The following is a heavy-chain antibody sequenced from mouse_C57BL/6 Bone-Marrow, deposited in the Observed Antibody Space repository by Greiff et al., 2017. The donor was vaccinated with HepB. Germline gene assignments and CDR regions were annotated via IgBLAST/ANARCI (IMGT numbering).Heavy chain of an antibody. D-gene: IGHD2-5*01. V-gene: IGHV5-4*03. CDR1: GFTFSSYA. CDR3: ARGGPTIVTTWYFDV. CDR2: ISDGGSYT. Sequence: DVMLVESGGGLVKPGGSLKLSCAASGFTFSSYAMSWVRQTPEKRLEWVATISDGGSYTYYPDNVKGRFTISRDNAKNNRYLQMSHLKSEDTAMYYCARGGPTIVTTWYFDVWGTGTTVTVSS. J-gene: IGHJ1*03.